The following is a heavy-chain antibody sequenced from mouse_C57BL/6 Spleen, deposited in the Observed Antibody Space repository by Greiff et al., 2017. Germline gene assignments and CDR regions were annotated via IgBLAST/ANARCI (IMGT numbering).Heavy chain of an antibody. CDR2: INPYNGGT. V-gene: IGHV1-19*01. Sequence: EVQLQQSGPVLVKPGASVKMSCKASGYTFTDYYMNWVKQSHGKSLEWIGVINPYNGGTSYNQKFKGKATLTVDKSSSTAYMELNSLTSEDSAVYYCARRHYYGSSYWYFDVWGTGTTVTVSS. J-gene: IGHJ1*03. CDR1: GYTFTDYY. D-gene: IGHD1-1*01. CDR3: ARRHYYGSSYWYFDV.